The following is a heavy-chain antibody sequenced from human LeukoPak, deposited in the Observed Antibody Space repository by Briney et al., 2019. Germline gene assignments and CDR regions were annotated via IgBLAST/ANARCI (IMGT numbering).Heavy chain of an antibody. CDR1: GDSFRSYY. CDR3: ARSPGWYFDL. Sequence: SETLSLTCTVSGDSFRSYYWSWIRQPPGKGLEWIGYIYYSGSTNYNPSLKSRVTISVDTSKNQFSLQLNSVTPEDTAVYYCARSPGWYFDLWGRGTLVTVSS. CDR2: IYYSGST. V-gene: IGHV4-59*12. J-gene: IGHJ2*01.